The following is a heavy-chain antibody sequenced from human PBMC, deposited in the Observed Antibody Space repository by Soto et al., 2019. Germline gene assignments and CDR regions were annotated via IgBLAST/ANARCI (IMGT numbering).Heavy chain of an antibody. CDR2: MNPGSGDT. D-gene: IGHD5-18*01. V-gene: IGHV1-8*02. CDR1: GYTFTNND. J-gene: IGHJ5*02. CDR3: ARMESFGSLNWFDP. Sequence: ASVKVSCKASGYTFTNNDVSWVRQATGQGLEWMGWMNPGSGDTGYAQKFQGRVTMTRDISIATAYMELNSPTSEDMAIYYCARMESFGSLNWFDPWGQGTLVTVSS.